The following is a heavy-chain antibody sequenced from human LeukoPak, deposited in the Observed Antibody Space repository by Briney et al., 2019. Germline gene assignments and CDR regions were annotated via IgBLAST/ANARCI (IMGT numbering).Heavy chain of an antibody. CDR3: TRVSYIDEGIDY. CDR1: GFTFSSHW. CDR2: IKQDGSKK. J-gene: IGHJ4*02. Sequence: PGGSLRLSCAASGFTFSSHWMSWVRQAPGKGLEWVANIKQDGSKKSYVDSVKGRFTISRDNAKNSLYLQMNSLRAEDTAIYYCTRVSYIDEGIDYWGQGTLVTVSS. D-gene: IGHD1-26*01. V-gene: IGHV3-7*04.